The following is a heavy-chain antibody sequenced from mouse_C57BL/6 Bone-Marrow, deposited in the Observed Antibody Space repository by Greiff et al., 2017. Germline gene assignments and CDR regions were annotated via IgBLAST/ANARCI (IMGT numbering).Heavy chain of an antibody. Sequence: VQLVESGAELVRPGTSVKVSCKASGYAFTNYLIEWVKQRPGQGLEWIGVINPGSGGTNYNEKFKGKATLTADKSSSTAYMQLSSLTSEDSAVYFCARGYYDPYAMDYWGQGTSVTVSS. CDR2: INPGSGGT. J-gene: IGHJ4*01. D-gene: IGHD2-4*01. CDR1: GYAFTNYL. CDR3: ARGYYDPYAMDY. V-gene: IGHV1-54*01.